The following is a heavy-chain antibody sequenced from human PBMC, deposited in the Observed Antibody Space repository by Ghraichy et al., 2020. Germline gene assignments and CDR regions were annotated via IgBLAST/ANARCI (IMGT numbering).Heavy chain of an antibody. CDR2: IYYSGST. CDR3: ARVVAAAGYYYYGMDV. J-gene: IGHJ6*02. D-gene: IGHD6-13*01. CDR1: GGSISSYY. Sequence: SQTLSLTCTVSGGSISSYYWSWIRQPPGKGLEWIGYIYYSGSTNYNPSLKSRVTISVDTSKNQFSLKLSSVTAADTAVYYCARVVAAAGYYYYGMDVWGQGTTVTVSS. V-gene: IGHV4-59*01.